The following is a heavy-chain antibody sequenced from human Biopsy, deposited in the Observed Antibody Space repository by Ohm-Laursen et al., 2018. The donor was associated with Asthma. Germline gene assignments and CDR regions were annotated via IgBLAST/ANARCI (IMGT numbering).Heavy chain of an antibody. Sequence: SLRLSCAASGFSFDSHAMHWVRQAPGKGLEWLAVMSCDGANKYYADSVKGRFFISRDNSENTLYLQIFSLKPDDTAMYYCAKSGGLDCDLLAASSPHYFDSWGRGTLVTVSS. CDR2: MSCDGANK. D-gene: IGHD3-9*01. V-gene: IGHV3-30-3*02. CDR3: AKSGGLDCDLLAASSPHYFDS. J-gene: IGHJ4*02. CDR1: GFSFDSHA.